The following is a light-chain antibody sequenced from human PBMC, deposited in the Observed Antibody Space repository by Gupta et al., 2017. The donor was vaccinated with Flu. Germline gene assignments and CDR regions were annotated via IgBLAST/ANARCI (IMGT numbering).Light chain of an antibody. Sequence: DIEMTQSPPTLSAAVGDRVTITCRASQNIKRWLAWYQQKPGNAPSLLIYKASTLEAGVPSRFNGGGSGTXFVLSIXDLQPHDVATYYCQQDDQYPLTFGXGTAVEIK. CDR1: QNIKRW. CDR2: KAS. J-gene: IGKJ4*01. CDR3: QQDDQYPLT. V-gene: IGKV1-5*03.